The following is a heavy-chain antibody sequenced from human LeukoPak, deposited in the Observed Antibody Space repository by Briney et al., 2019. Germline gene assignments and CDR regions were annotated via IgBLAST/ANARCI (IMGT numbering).Heavy chain of an antibody. Sequence: ASVKVSCKASGYTFTSYDINWVRQATGQGLEWMGWMNPNSGNTGYAQKFQGRVTMTRNTSISTAYMELSSLRSEDTAVYYCARGGDRDGFSYYYYGMDVWGQGTTVTVSS. CDR2: MNPNSGNT. D-gene: IGHD5-24*01. CDR1: GYTFTSYD. V-gene: IGHV1-8*02. CDR3: ARGGDRDGFSYYYYGMDV. J-gene: IGHJ6*02.